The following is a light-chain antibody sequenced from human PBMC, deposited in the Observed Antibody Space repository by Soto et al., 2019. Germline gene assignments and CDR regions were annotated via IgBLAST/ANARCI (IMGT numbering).Light chain of an antibody. V-gene: IGKV4-1*01. CDR1: QSVLYSPNNKTY. J-gene: IGKJ5*01. Sequence: DIVMTQSPDSLGVSLGERATINCRSSQSVLYSPNNKTYLAWYQHKPGKPPKLLISWAFARESGVPDRFSGSRTVKDFTLTISNLQAEDVAVYYCQQHDTSPPTFGQATRLEI. CDR3: QQHDTSPPT. CDR2: WAF.